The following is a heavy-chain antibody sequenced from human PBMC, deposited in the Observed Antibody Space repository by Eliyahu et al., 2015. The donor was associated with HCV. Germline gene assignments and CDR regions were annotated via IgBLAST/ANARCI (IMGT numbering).Heavy chain of an antibody. Sequence: QPPGKGLEWIGYIYYSGSTNYNPSLKSRVTISVDTSKNQFSLKLSSVTAADTAVYYCARARYSSGWYARPYYFDYWGQGTLVTVSS. CDR2: IYYSGST. CDR3: ARARYSSGWYARPYYFDY. V-gene: IGHV4-59*01. J-gene: IGHJ4*02. D-gene: IGHD6-19*01.